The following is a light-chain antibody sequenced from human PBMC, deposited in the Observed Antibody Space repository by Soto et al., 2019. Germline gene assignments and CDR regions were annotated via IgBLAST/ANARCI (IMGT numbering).Light chain of an antibody. V-gene: IGKV3-20*01. CDR2: GAS. CDR1: QSISSNN. Sequence: EIVLTQSPGTLSLSPGERATLSCRVSQSISSNNLAWYQQKPGQAPRLLIYGASSRATGIPDRFSGSGSGTDFTLTISRLEPEDFAVYFCQQYGNSPRTFGQGTKLEI. CDR3: QQYGNSPRT. J-gene: IGKJ2*01.